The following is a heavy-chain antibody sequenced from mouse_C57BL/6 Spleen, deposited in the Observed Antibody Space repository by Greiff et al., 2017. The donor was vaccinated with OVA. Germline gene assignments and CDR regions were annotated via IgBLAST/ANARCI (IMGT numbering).Heavy chain of an antibody. V-gene: IGHV2-2*01. J-gene: IGHJ4*01. Sequence: VMLKESGPGLVQPSQSLSITCTVSGFSLTSYGVHWVRQSPGKGLEWLGVIWSGGSTDYNAAFISRLSISKDNSKSQVFFKMNSLQADDTAIYYCARSYSNYGVGAMDYWGQGTSVTVSS. D-gene: IGHD2-5*01. CDR2: IWSGGST. CDR3: ARSYSNYGVGAMDY. CDR1: GFSLTSYG.